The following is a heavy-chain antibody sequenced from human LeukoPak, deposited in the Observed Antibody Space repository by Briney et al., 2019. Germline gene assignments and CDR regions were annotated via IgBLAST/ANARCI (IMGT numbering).Heavy chain of an antibody. CDR2: IIPIFGTA. Sequence: SVKVSCKASGGTFSSYAISWVRQAPGQGLEWMGGIIPIFGTANYAQKCQGRVTITADESTSTAYMELSSLRSEDTAVYYCARPRRIQGAQPFDYWGQGTLVTVSS. J-gene: IGHJ4*02. V-gene: IGHV1-69*01. CDR1: GGTFSSYA. D-gene: IGHD3-10*01. CDR3: ARPRRIQGAQPFDY.